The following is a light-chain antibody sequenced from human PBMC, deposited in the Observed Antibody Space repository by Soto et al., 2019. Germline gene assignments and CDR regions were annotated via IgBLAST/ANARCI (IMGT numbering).Light chain of an antibody. CDR3: SSYTSSTTWV. V-gene: IGLV2-14*01. J-gene: IGLJ3*02. CDR2: EVS. CDR1: SSDVGAYNY. Sequence: QSALTQPASVSGSPGQSITISCTGTSSDVGAYNYVSWYQQHPGKAPKLMIYEVSYRPSGVSDRFSGSRSGNTASLIISGLQAEDESDYYCSSYTSSTTWVFGGGTKVTVL.